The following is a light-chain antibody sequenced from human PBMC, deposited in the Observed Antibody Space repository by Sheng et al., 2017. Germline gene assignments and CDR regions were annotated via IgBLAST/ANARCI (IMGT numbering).Light chain of an antibody. Sequence: EIVLTQSPGTLSLSPGERATLSCRASQSVTSGYLAWYQQKPGQAPRLLIYGASSRATGIPDRFSGSGSGTDFTLTISSLEPEDFAVYYCQHRSNWPLTFGGGTKVEIK. V-gene: IGKV3D-20*02. J-gene: IGKJ4*01. CDR1: QSVTSGY. CDR2: GAS. CDR3: QHRSNWPLT.